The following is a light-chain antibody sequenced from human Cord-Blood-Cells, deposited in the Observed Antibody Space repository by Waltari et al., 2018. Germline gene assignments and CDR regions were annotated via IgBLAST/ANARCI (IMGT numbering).Light chain of an antibody. CDR1: TLGDKY. Sequence: SYALTQPPPVSVSPGQTASITCSGDTLGDKYACWYQQKPGQSPVLVIYQDSKRPSGIPERFSGSNSGNTATLTISGTQAMDEADYYCQAWDSSTVVFGTGTKVTVL. V-gene: IGLV3-1*01. CDR2: QDS. J-gene: IGLJ1*01. CDR3: QAWDSSTVV.